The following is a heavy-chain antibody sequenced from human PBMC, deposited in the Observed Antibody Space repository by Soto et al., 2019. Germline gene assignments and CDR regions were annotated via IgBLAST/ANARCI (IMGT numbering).Heavy chain of an antibody. CDR2: ISAYNGNT. V-gene: IGHV1-18*01. Sequence: ASVKVSCKASGYTFTSYGISWVRQAPGQGLEWMGWISAYNGNTNYAQKLQGRVTMTTDTSTSTAYMELRSLRSDDTAVYYCARDISDYVWGSYRFNWFDPWGQGTLVTVSS. D-gene: IGHD3-16*02. CDR3: ARDISDYVWGSYRFNWFDP. CDR1: GYTFTSYG. J-gene: IGHJ5*02.